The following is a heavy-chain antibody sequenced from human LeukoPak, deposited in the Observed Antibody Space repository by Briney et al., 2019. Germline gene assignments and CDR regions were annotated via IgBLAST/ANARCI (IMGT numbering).Heavy chain of an antibody. CDR2: INSDGSIT. J-gene: IGHJ4*02. D-gene: IGHD3-22*01. CDR1: GFSFSSHW. CDR3: VRDLWNYYDSSGYYYEDY. V-gene: IGHV3-74*01. Sequence: PGGSLRLSCAASGFSFSSHWMHWVRQAPGKGLVWVSRINSDGSITSNADSAKSRFTISRDNAKNTLFLQMNSLRAEDTAVYYCVRDLWNYYDSSGYYYEDYWGQGTLVTVSS.